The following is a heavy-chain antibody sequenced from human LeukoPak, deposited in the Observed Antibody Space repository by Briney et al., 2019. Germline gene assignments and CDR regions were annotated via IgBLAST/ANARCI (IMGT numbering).Heavy chain of an antibody. J-gene: IGHJ4*02. Sequence: GGSLRLSCAASRFTFTSYWMSWVRDAPGKGLEWVAKINKDGSEKYYVDSVKGRFTISRDNAKNSLYLQMNSLRAEDTAVYYCARDRTGNNDFWSGYTTFFDYWGQGTLVTVSS. CDR3: ARDRTGNNDFWSGYTTFFDY. D-gene: IGHD3-3*01. V-gene: IGHV3-7*01. CDR1: RFTFTSYW. CDR2: INKDGSEK.